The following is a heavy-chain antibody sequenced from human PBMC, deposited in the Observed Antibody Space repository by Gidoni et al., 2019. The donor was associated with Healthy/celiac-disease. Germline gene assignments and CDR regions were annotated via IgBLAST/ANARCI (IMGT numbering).Heavy chain of an antibody. V-gene: IGHV2-5*02. CDR3: AHRTDAWYFDY. J-gene: IGHJ4*02. CDR1: GFSLSTSGVD. Sequence: QITLKESAPTLVKPTQTLTLTCAFSGFSLSTSGVDVGWIRQPPGKTLEWLALIYWDDDKRYSPSMNSRLTITKDTSKNQVVLTMTNVDPVDTATYYCAHRTDAWYFDYWGQGTLVTVSS. CDR2: IYWDDDK.